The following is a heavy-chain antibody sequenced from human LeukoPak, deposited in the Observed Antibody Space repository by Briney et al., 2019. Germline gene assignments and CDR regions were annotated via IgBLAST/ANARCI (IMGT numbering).Heavy chain of an antibody. CDR2: ISSSSSYI. D-gene: IGHD4-11*01. J-gene: IGHJ4*02. V-gene: IGHV3-21*04. CDR1: GFTFRSYT. CDR3: AKVTTGPGPSFDY. Sequence: TGGSLRLSCAASGFTFRSYTMNWVRQAPGKGLEWVSSISSSSSYIYYADSVKGRFTISRDNSKNTLYLQMNSLRAEDTAVYYCAKVTTGPGPSFDYWGQGTLVTVSS.